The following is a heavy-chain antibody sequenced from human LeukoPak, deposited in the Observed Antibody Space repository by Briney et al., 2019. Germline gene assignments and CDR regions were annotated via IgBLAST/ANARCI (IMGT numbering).Heavy chain of an antibody. D-gene: IGHD4-17*01. CDR3: ARPTVTTRSNWFDP. V-gene: IGHV1-2*02. Sequence: GASVKVSCKAAGYTFTGYYMHWVRQAPGQGLEWMGWINPNSGGTNYAQKFQGRVTMTRDTSISTAYMELSRLRSDDTAVYYCARPTVTTRSNWFDPWGEGRLVTDSS. CDR1: GYTFTGYY. J-gene: IGHJ5*02. CDR2: INPNSGGT.